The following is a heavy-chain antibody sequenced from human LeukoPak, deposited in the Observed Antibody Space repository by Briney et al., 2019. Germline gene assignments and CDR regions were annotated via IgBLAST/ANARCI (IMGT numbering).Heavy chain of an antibody. CDR2: IWYDGSNK. CDR1: GFTFSSYG. V-gene: IGHV3-33*01. J-gene: IGHJ6*02. CDR3: ARTYCTNGVCSFGMDV. D-gene: IGHD2-8*01. Sequence: PGGSLRLSCAASGFTFSSYGMHWVRQAPGKGLEWVAVIWYDGSNKYYADSVKGRFTISRDNSKNTLYLQMNSLRAEDTAVYYCARTYCTNGVCSFGMDVWGQGTTVTVS.